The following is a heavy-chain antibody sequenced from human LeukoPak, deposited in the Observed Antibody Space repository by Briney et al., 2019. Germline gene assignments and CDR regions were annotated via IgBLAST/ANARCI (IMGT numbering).Heavy chain of an antibody. D-gene: IGHD2-15*01. CDR3: AVLYCSGGSCYWFDP. Sequence: SETLSLTCTVSGGSISSSSYYWGRIRQPPGKGLEWIGSIYYSGSTYYNPSLKSRVTISVDTSKNQFSLKLSSVTAADTAVYYCAVLYCSGGSCYWFDPWGQGTLVTVSS. CDR1: GGSISSSSYY. CDR2: IYYSGST. J-gene: IGHJ5*02. V-gene: IGHV4-39*07.